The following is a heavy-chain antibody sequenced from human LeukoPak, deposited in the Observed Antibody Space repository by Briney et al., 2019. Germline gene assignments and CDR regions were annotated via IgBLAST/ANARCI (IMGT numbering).Heavy chain of an antibody. CDR1: GFTFSTYA. CDR3: AREIGPIQLHLWGSAFDY. Sequence: GRSLRLSCSASGFTFSTYAMHWVRQAPGKALEWVAAISYDGSNKNYADSAKGRFTISRDNSKNTLYLQMSSLRSEDTAVYYCAREIGPIQLHLWGSAFDYWGQGTLVTVSS. D-gene: IGHD5-24*01. CDR2: ISYDGSNK. J-gene: IGHJ4*02. V-gene: IGHV3-30*04.